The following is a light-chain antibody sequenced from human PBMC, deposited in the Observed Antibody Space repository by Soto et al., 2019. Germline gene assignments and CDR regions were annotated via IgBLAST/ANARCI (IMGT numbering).Light chain of an antibody. Sequence: SYELTQPPSVSVAPGQTARITCGGDNIGSKGVHWYQQKPGQAPVLVVYDDSDRPSGIPERFTGSNSGSTATLTISTVEAGDEAGYYCQVWDSSGDHHVIFGGGTKLTVL. J-gene: IGLJ2*01. CDR2: DDS. V-gene: IGLV3-21*02. CDR1: NIGSKG. CDR3: QVWDSSGDHHVI.